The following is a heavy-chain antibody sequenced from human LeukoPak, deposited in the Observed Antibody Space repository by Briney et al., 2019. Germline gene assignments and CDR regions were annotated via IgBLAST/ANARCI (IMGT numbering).Heavy chain of an antibody. V-gene: IGHV3-7*04. CDR3: ARGDKFSGDY. D-gene: IGHD2-15*01. CDR1: GFTFPAYW. CDR2: IHQDGNEK. Sequence: PGGSLRLSCAASGFTFPAYWMSWVRQAPGKGLEWVANIHQDGNEKYYVDSVKGRFTISRDNAKNSLYLQMNSLRAEDTAVYYCARGDKFSGDYWGQGTLVTVSS. J-gene: IGHJ4*02.